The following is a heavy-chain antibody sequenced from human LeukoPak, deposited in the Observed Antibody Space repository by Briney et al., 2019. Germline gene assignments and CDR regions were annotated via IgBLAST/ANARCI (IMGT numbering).Heavy chain of an antibody. CDR2: IRYSGST. CDR3: ATSDTVSTYNWFDP. D-gene: IGHD5/OR15-5a*01. V-gene: IGHV4-39*01. Sequence: PSETLSLTCNVSGGCISSNTYFWGWIRRPPGKGLEWIGSIRYSGSTYYNPSLKSRVTISVDTSKNQFSLNLSSLTAADTAVYYCATSDTVSTYNWFDPWGQGTLVTVS. J-gene: IGHJ5*02. CDR1: GGCISSNTYF.